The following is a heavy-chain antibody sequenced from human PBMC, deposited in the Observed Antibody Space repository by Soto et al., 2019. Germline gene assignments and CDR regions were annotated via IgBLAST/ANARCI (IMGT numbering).Heavy chain of an antibody. CDR1: GFIFSSYT. J-gene: IGHJ4*02. CDR3: AKARCSSATCYVPYY. V-gene: IGHV3-23*01. Sequence: EVQLLQSGGGLVQPGESLRLSCAASGFIFSSYTMSWVRQAPGKGLEWVSVISGSGGSPYHADSVQGRFTISRDNPKNTLYLQMNSLRAEDTAIYYCAKARCSSATCYVPYYWGQGTLVTVSS. CDR2: ISGSGGSP. D-gene: IGHD2-2*01.